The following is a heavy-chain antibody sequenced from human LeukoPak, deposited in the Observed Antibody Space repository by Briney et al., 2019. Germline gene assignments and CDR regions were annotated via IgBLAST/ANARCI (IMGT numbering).Heavy chain of an antibody. CDR3: ARDLITVAGTDYGMDV. Sequence: SETLSHTCTVSGGSISSYYWSWIRHPPGKGLEWIGYIYYSGSTNYNPSLKSRVTISVDTSKNQFSLKLSSVTAADTAVYYCARDLITVAGTDYGMDVWGQGTTVTVSS. J-gene: IGHJ6*02. CDR1: GGSISSYY. V-gene: IGHV4-59*01. D-gene: IGHD6-19*01. CDR2: IYYSGST.